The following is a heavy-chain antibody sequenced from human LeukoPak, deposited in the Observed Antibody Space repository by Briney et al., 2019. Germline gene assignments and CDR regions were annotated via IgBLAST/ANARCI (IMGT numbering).Heavy chain of an antibody. CDR3: ASGVRYFDS. D-gene: IGHD3-9*01. J-gene: IGHJ4*02. CDR2: IYHSGST. Sequence: SETLSLTCTVSGYSISSGYYWDWIRQPPGKGLEWIGSIYHSGSTYYNPSLKSRVTISVDTSKNQFSLKLSSVTAADTAVYYCASGVRYFDSWGQGTLVTVSS. CDR1: GYSISSGYY. V-gene: IGHV4-38-2*02.